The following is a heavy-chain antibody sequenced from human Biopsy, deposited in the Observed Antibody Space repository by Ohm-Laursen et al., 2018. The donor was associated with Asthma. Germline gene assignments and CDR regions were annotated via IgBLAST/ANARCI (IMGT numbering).Heavy chain of an antibody. D-gene: IGHD6-19*01. J-gene: IGHJ3*02. V-gene: IGHV1-3*01. CDR1: GYTFTSYA. CDR3: ARDLRYSSGWYPDAFDI. Sequence: SSVKVSCKASGYTFTSYAMHWVRQAPGQRLEWMGWINAGNGNTKYSQKFQGRVTITRDTSASTAYMELSSLRSEDTAVYYCARDLRYSSGWYPDAFDIWGQGTVVTVSS. CDR2: INAGNGNT.